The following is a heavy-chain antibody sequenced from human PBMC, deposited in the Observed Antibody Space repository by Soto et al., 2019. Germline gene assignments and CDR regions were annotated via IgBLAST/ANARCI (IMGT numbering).Heavy chain of an antibody. J-gene: IGHJ4*02. CDR2: IFSNDEK. V-gene: IGHV2-26*01. Sequence: QVTLKESGPVLVKPTETLTLTCTVSGFSLSNARMGVSWIRQPPGKALEWLAHIFSNDEKSYSTSLKSRLTISKDTSKSQVVLTMTNMDPVDTVTYYCAASGVVVTRDYWGQGTLVTVSS. D-gene: IGHD3-22*01. CDR1: GFSLSNARMG. CDR3: AASGVVVTRDY.